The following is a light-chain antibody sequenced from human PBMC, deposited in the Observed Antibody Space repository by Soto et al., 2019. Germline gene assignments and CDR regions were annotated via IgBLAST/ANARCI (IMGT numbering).Light chain of an antibody. CDR2: AAS. J-gene: IGKJ2*01. CDR1: QNIGTY. CDR3: QQSSGIPYT. V-gene: IGKV1-39*01. Sequence: DIQTTQSPASLSASVGDRVTVTCRASQNIGTYLHWYQQQPGKAPKLLIYAASTLQSGVPSRFSGSGSGTDFTLNISSLQPEDFATYYCQQSSGIPYTFGQGTKAEIK.